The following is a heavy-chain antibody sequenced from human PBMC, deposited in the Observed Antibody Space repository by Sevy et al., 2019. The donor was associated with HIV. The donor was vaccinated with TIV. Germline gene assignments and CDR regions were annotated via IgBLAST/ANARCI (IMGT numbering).Heavy chain of an antibody. CDR2: IYYSGSA. D-gene: IGHD3-3*01. J-gene: IGHJ4*02. CDR1: GGSISSSNYY. V-gene: IGHV4-39*01. CDR3: ARRDYYGYSDS. Sequence: SETLSLTCTVSGGSISSSNYYWGWIRQPPGKGLELIGTIYYSGSAYYNSSLKSRVTIFIDTSNNQFSLRLSSATAADTAVYYCARRDYYGYSDSWGQGTLVTVSS.